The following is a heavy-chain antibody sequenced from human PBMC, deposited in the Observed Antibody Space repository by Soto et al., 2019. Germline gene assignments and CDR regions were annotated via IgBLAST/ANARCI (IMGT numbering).Heavy chain of an antibody. Sequence: EVQLLESGGGLVQPGGSLRLSCAASGFTFSSYAMRWVRKAPGKGLEWVSAISGSGDSTYHADSVTGRFTIPRENYKNTLQLKMNSVRAEDSALYSCESRGSGSYYDYWGQGTLATVSS. CDR1: GFTFSSYA. J-gene: IGHJ4*02. V-gene: IGHV3-23*01. D-gene: IGHD6-19*01. CDR2: ISGSGDST. CDR3: ESRGSGSYYDY.